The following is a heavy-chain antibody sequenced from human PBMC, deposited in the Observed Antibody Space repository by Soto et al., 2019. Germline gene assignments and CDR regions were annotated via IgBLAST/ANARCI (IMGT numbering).Heavy chain of an antibody. CDR3: ARGGPVKAFDI. V-gene: IGHV4-39*01. CDR1: GGSISSSSYY. J-gene: IGHJ3*02. Sequence: QLQLQESGPGLVKPSETLSLTCTVSGGSISSSSYYWGWIRQPPGKGLEWIGSIYYSGSTYYNPSLKGGVTMPVDTSKNQFSLKLGSVAAADTAVYYGARGGPVKAFDIWGQGTMVTVSS. D-gene: IGHD3-16*01. CDR2: IYYSGST.